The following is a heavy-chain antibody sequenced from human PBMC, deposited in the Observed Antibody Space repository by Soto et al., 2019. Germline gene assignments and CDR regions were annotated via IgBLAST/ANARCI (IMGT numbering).Heavy chain of an antibody. Sequence: QVQLVESGGGVVQPGRSLRLSCAASGFTFSSYAMHWVRQAPGKGLEWVAVISYDGSNKYYADSVKGRFTISRDNSKNTLYLQMNSLRAEDTAVYYCARGMARLAVADHYYYGMDVW. V-gene: IGHV3-30-3*01. CDR2: ISYDGSNK. J-gene: IGHJ6*01. D-gene: IGHD6-19*01. CDR1: GFTFSSYA. CDR3: ARGMARLAVADHYYYGMDV.